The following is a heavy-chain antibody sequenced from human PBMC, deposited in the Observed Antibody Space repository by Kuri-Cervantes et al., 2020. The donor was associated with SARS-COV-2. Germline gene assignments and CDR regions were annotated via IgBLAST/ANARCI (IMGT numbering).Heavy chain of an antibody. Sequence: GESLKISCAASGFTFSSYGMHWVRQAPGQGLEWMGWINPNSGGTNYAQKLQGRVTMTTDTSTSTAYMELRSLRSDDTAVYYCARDAYYDFWSGYECDYWGQGTLVTVSS. CDR1: GFTFSSYG. CDR3: ARDAYYDFWSGYECDY. CDR2: INPNSGGT. D-gene: IGHD3-3*01. V-gene: IGHV1-18*01. J-gene: IGHJ4*02.